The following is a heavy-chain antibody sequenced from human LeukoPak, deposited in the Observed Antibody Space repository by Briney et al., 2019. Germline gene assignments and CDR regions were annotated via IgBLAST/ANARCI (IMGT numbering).Heavy chain of an antibody. CDR3: ARVGARMWLEYYFDY. Sequence: GGSLRLSCAASGFTFSSYGMHWVRQAPGKGLEWVSVIYSGGSTYYADSVKGRFTISRDNSKNTLYLQMNSLRAEDTAVYYCARVGARMWLEYYFDYWGQGTLVTVSS. CDR1: GFTFSSYG. CDR2: IYSGGST. V-gene: IGHV3-53*01. D-gene: IGHD6-19*01. J-gene: IGHJ4*02.